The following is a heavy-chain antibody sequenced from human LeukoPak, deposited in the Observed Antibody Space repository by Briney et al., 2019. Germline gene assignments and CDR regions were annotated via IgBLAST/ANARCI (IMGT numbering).Heavy chain of an antibody. J-gene: IGHJ4*02. CDR1: GASISSSSHY. CDR3: ARAPLGFCSGGTCKRYFDY. Sequence: SETLSLTCTVSGASISSSSHYWGWIRQPPGKGLEWIGSIYYSGTTYNNPSLKSRVTISVDTAKSQFSLKLSSVSAADTAVYYCARAPLGFCSGGTCKRYFDYWGQGTLVTVSS. D-gene: IGHD2-15*01. V-gene: IGHV4-39*01. CDR2: IYYSGTT.